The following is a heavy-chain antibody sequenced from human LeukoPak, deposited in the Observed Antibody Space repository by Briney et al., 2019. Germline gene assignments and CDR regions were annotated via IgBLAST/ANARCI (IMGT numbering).Heavy chain of an antibody. Sequence: ASVKVSCTASGYTFTSYGISWVRQAPGQGLEWMGWISAYNGNTNYAQKLQGRVTMTPDTSTSTAYMELRSLRSDDTAVYYCARDSSDDYYYYGMDVWGQGTTVTVSS. V-gene: IGHV1-18*01. CDR1: GYTFTSYG. J-gene: IGHJ6*02. D-gene: IGHD6-19*01. CDR2: ISAYNGNT. CDR3: ARDSSDDYYYYGMDV.